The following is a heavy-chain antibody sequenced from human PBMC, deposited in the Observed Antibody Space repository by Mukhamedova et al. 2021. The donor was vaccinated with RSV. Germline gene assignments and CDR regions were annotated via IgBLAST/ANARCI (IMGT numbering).Heavy chain of an antibody. CDR3: ARARDSSGYYYAPYYFDY. CDR2: INHSGST. V-gene: IGHV4-34*01. J-gene: IGHJ4*02. D-gene: IGHD3-22*01. Sequence: GGINHSGSTNYNPSLKSRVTISVDTSKNQFSLKLSSVTAADTAVYYCARARDSSGYYYAPYYFDYLGQGTLVTVSS.